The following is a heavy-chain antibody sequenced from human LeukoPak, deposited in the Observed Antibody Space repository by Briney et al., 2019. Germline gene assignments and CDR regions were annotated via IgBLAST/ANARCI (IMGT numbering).Heavy chain of an antibody. CDR2: INPNSGGT. V-gene: IGHV1-2*02. J-gene: IGHJ5*02. CDR1: GYTFTSYY. Sequence: ASVKVSCKASGYTFTSYYMHWVRQAPGQRLEWMGWINPNSGGTNYAQKFQGRVTMTRDTSISTAYMELSRLRSDDTAVYYCARGPPFSSNWFDPWGQGTLVTVSS. CDR3: ARGPPFSSNWFDP. D-gene: IGHD3-3*01.